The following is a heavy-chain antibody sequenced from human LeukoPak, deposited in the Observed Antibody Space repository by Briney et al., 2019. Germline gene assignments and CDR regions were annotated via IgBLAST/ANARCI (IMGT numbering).Heavy chain of an antibody. CDR3: ARGYSSSWYFTDTYNWFDP. D-gene: IGHD6-13*01. V-gene: IGHV1-2*02. J-gene: IGHJ5*02. CDR1: GYTFTGYY. CDR2: INPNSGGT. Sequence: ASVKVSCKASGYTFTGYYMHWVRQAPGQGLEWMGWINPNSGGTNYAQKFQGRVTMTRDTSISTAYMELSRLRSDDTAVYYCARGYSSSWYFTDTYNWFDPWGQGTLVTVSS.